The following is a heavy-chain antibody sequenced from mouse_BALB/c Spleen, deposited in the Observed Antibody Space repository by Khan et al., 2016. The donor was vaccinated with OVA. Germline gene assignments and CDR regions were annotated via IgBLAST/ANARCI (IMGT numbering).Heavy chain of an antibody. Sequence: EVKLLESGPGLVKPSQSLSLTCTVTGYSITSGYGWNWIRQFPGNKLEWMGYISYSGSTNYNPSLKRRISITRDTYKNQFFLQLKSVTTENTATYYWARTARIKYWGQGTTLTVSS. J-gene: IGHJ2*01. CDR1: GYSITSGYG. CDR2: ISYSGST. CDR3: ARTARIKY. V-gene: IGHV3-2*02. D-gene: IGHD1-2*01.